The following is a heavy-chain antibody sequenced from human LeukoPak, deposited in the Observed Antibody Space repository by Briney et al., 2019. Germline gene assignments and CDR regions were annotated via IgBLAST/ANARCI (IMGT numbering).Heavy chain of an antibody. Sequence: SETLSLTCTVSGGSISSYYWSWVRQPPGKGLEWIGYIYYSGSTNYNPSLKSRVTISVDTSKNQFSLKLSSVTAADTAVYYCARVTVLVAGTSYYGMDVWGQGTMVTVSS. CDR3: ARVTVLVAGTSYYGMDV. J-gene: IGHJ6*02. D-gene: IGHD6-19*01. CDR2: IYYSGST. CDR1: GGSISSYY. V-gene: IGHV4-59*01.